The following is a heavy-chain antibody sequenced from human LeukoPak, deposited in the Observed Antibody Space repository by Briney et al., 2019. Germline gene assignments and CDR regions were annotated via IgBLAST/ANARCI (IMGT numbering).Heavy chain of an antibody. CDR2: ISDSGGST. CDR1: GFTFSSNA. J-gene: IGHJ5*02. V-gene: IGHV3-23*01. CDR3: AKDTLDYGNYNWFDP. D-gene: IGHD4-11*01. Sequence: GGSLRLSCAASGFTFSSNAMSWVRQAPGKGLEWVSAISDSGGSTYYADSVKGRFTISRDNSKNTLYLQMNSLRAEDTAVYYCAKDTLDYGNYNWFDPWGQGTLVTVSS.